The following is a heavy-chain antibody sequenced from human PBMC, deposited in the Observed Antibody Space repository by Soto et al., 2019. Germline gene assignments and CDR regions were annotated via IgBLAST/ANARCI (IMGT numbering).Heavy chain of an antibody. CDR1: GGSFSGYY. Sequence: SSESLSLTCAVYGGSFSGYYWSWIRQPPGKGLEWVGEINHSGSTNYNPYLKSRVTISVDTSKNQFSLKLSSVSAADTAVYYCARGPVLYYYDSSSYRPVRNYFDYWGQGTLVTVSS. D-gene: IGHD3-22*01. CDR2: INHSGST. V-gene: IGHV4-34*01. CDR3: ARGPVLYYYDSSSYRPVRNYFDY. J-gene: IGHJ4*02.